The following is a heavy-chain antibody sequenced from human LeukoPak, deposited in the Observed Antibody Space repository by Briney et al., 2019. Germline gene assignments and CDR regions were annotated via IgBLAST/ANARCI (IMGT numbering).Heavy chain of an antibody. D-gene: IGHD6-19*01. V-gene: IGHV3-7*01. CDR1: GFTFSNAW. Sequence: GGSLRLSCAASGFTFSNAWMSWVRQAPGKGLEWVANIKQDGSEKYYVDSVKGRFTISRDNAKNSLYLQMNSLRAEDTAVYYCAREWLVSFDYWGQGTLVTVSS. CDR3: AREWLVSFDY. J-gene: IGHJ4*02. CDR2: IKQDGSEK.